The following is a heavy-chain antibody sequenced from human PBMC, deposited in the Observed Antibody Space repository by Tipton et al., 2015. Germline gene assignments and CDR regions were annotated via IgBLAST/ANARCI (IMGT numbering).Heavy chain of an antibody. Sequence: SLRLSCAASGFTFRSYAMSWVRQAPGKGLEWVSVISGSGDSTYYADSVKGRFTISRDNSKNTLYLQMNSLRAEDTAVYYCAKAPGEAVAIIYFDYWGQGALVTVSS. J-gene: IGHJ4*02. CDR2: ISGSGDST. D-gene: IGHD6-19*01. V-gene: IGHV3-23*01. CDR1: GFTFRSYA. CDR3: AKAPGEAVAIIYFDY.